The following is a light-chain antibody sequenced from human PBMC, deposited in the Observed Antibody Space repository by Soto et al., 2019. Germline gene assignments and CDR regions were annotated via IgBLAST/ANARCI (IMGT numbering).Light chain of an antibody. V-gene: IGLV2-14*02. CDR3: SSYTTSTTRV. J-gene: IGLJ2*01. CDR2: GVS. Sequence: QSALTQPASVSGSPGQSITISCTGTSSDVGSYNFVSWYQHHPGKAPRLMIYGVSNRPSGVSNRFSGSKSGNTASLTISGLQAEDEDEYYCSSYTTSTTRVFGGGTQVTVL. CDR1: SSDVGSYNF.